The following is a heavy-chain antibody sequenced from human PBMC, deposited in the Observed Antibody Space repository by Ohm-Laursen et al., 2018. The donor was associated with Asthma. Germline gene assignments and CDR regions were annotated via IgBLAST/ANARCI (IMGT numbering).Heavy chain of an antibody. D-gene: IGHD3-22*01. CDR2: LIPIFGTA. CDR3: AREVRGPYYYDSSGYSDGMDV. CDR1: GGTFSSYA. J-gene: IGHJ6*02. Sequence: SVKVSCKASGGTFSSYAISWVRQAPGQGLEWMGGLIPIFGTANYAQKFQGRVTITADESTSTAYMELSSLRSEDTAVYYCAREVRGPYYYDSSGYSDGMDVWGQGTTVTVSS. V-gene: IGHV1-69*13.